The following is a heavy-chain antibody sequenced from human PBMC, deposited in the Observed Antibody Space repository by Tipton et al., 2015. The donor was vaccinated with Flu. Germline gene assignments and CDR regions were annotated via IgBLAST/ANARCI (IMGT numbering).Heavy chain of an antibody. D-gene: IGHD3-22*01. Sequence: SLRLSCAASGFAFSSYWVLWVRQAPGKGLEWVANINEDGSTTYYLGSVRGRFTISRDNARNSVFLQMNSLRVEDTSLYYCAKELPTGYYYDSWGQGTLVTVSS. CDR3: AKELPTGYYYDS. CDR2: INEDGSTT. V-gene: IGHV3-7*01. CDR1: GFAFSSYW. J-gene: IGHJ5*01.